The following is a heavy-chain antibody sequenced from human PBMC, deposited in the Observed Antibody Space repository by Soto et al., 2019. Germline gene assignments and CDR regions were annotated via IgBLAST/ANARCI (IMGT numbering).Heavy chain of an antibody. J-gene: IGHJ4*02. Sequence: PGGSLRLSCAASGFTFGSHWTHWVRQAPGKGLVYVSRISSGGTTTNYAESVKGRFTISRDNARNTLYLQMNSLRVEDTAVYYCARFGTSYDTSGFLYWGQGTPVTVSS. D-gene: IGHD3-22*01. CDR3: ARFGTSYDTSGFLY. CDR1: GFTFGSHW. CDR2: ISSGGTTT. V-gene: IGHV3-74*01.